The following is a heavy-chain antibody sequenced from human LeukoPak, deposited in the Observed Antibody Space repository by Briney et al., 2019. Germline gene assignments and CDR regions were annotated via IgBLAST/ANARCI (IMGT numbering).Heavy chain of an antibody. CDR1: GFTFDDYG. D-gene: IGHD3-10*01. V-gene: IGHV3-66*01. CDR3: ANGPGVFRAFDY. Sequence: GGSLRLSCAASGFTFDDYGMSWVRQAPGKGLEWVSVIYSGGSTYYADSVKGRFTISRDNSKNTLYLQMNSLRAEDTAVYYCANGPGVFRAFDYWGQGTLVTVSS. CDR2: IYSGGST. J-gene: IGHJ4*02.